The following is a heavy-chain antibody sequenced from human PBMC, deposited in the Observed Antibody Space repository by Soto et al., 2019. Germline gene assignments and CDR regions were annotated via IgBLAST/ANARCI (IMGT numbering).Heavy chain of an antibody. D-gene: IGHD3-3*01. CDR2: IYYSGST. Sequence: SETLSLTCTVSGGSISSYYWSWIRQPPGKGLEWIGYIYYSGSTNYNPSLKSRVTISVDTSKNQFSLKLSSVTAADTAVYYCARIDGRFFDYWGQGTLVTVSS. CDR3: ARIDGRFFDY. J-gene: IGHJ4*02. V-gene: IGHV4-59*08. CDR1: GGSISSYY.